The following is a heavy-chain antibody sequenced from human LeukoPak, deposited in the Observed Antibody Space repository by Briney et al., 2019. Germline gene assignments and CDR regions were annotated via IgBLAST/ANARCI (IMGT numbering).Heavy chain of an antibody. CDR3: ARAQKNTAMVYNDY. CDR2: IYHSGST. V-gene: IGHV4-38-2*02. CDR1: GYSISSGYY. Sequence: SSETLSLTCTVSGYSISSGYYWGWIRQPPGKGLEWIGSIYHSGSTYYNPSLKGRVTISVDTSKNQFSLKLSSVTAADTAVYYCARAQKNTAMVYNDYWGQGNLVTVSS. J-gene: IGHJ4*02. D-gene: IGHD5-18*01.